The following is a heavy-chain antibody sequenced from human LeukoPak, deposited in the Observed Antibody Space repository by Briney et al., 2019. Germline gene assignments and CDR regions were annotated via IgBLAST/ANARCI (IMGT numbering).Heavy chain of an antibody. CDR3: ARGSEYSGYEGFY. CDR1: GYTFTSYD. Sequence: ASVNVSCKASGYTFTSYDINWVRQATGQGLEWMGWMNPNSGNTGYAQKFQGRVTMTRNTSISTAYMELSSLRSEDTAVYYCARGSEYSGYEGFYWGQGTLVTVSS. V-gene: IGHV1-8*01. CDR2: MNPNSGNT. D-gene: IGHD5-12*01. J-gene: IGHJ4*02.